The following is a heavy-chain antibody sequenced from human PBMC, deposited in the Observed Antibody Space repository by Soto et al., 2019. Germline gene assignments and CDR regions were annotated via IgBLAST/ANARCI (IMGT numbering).Heavy chain of an antibody. D-gene: IGHD6-13*01. CDR2: IWYDGSNK. V-gene: IGHV3-33*01. Sequence: LRLSCAASGFTFSSYGMHWVRQAPGKGLEWVAVIWYDGSNKYYADSVKGRFTISRDNSKNTLYLQMNSLRAEDTAVYYCAREMHAVIAALHQNWFDPWGQGTLVTVSS. J-gene: IGHJ5*02. CDR3: AREMHAVIAALHQNWFDP. CDR1: GFTFSSYG.